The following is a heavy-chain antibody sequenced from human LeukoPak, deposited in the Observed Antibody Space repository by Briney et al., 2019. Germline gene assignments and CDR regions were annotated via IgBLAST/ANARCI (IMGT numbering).Heavy chain of an antibody. CDR3: ARIKEYGFDI. CDR2: IKDDGSEK. V-gene: IGHV3-7*01. D-gene: IGHD3-10*01. CDR1: AFTFSSYW. Sequence: HPGGSLRLSCAGSAFTFSSYWMSWVRQAPGKGPEWVANIKDDGSEKYYLDSVKGRFTISRDNAKNSLYLRMNSLRAEDTAVYSCARIKEYGFDIWGQGTMVTVSS. J-gene: IGHJ3*02.